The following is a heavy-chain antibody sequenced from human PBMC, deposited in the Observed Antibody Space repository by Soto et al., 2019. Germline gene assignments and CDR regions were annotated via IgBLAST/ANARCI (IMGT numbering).Heavy chain of an antibody. CDR1: GGYISSGGYY. CDR3: ARAPSLRWPSYFDL. D-gene: IGHD4-17*01. CDR2: IYYSGST. V-gene: IGHV4-31*03. Sequence: QVQLQESGPGLVKPSQTLSLTCTVSGGYISSGGYYWSWIRQRPGKGLEWIGYIYYSGSTYYNPSRKSRVTISVDTSKNQFSLKMSSVTAADTAVYYCARAPSLRWPSYFDLWGRGTLVTVSS. J-gene: IGHJ2*01.